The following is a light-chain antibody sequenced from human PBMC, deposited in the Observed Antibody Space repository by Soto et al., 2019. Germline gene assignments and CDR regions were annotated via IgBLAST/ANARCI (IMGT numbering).Light chain of an antibody. Sequence: QSALTQPPSASGSPGQSVTISCTGTSSDVGGYNYVSWYQHHPGKAPKLMIYEVNQRPSGVPDRFSGSKSGNTASLTVSGLQAEDEADYYCSSYAGSNNVLFGGGTKLTVL. CDR3: SSYAGSNNVL. V-gene: IGLV2-8*01. J-gene: IGLJ2*01. CDR2: EVN. CDR1: SSDVGGYNY.